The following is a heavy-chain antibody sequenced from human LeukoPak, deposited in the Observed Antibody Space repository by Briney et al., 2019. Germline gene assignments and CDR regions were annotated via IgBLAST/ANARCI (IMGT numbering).Heavy chain of an antibody. CDR3: ARGGLYCGGDCYVDH. J-gene: IGHJ4*02. D-gene: IGHD2-21*02. V-gene: IGHV4-34*01. Sequence: SETLSLTCAVYGGSFSGYYWSWIRQPPGKGLEWIGEINHSGSTNYNPSLKNRVTISVDTSKNQFSLKLSSVTAADTAVYYCARGGLYCGGDCYVDHWGQGSLVTVSS. CDR2: INHSGST. CDR1: GGSFSGYY.